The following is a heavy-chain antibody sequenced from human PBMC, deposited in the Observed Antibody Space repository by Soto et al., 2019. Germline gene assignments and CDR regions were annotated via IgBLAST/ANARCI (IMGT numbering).Heavy chain of an antibody. CDR1: GGTFNSYI. V-gene: IGHV1-69*06. Sequence: ASVKVPCKASGGTFNSYIVNWVRQAPGQGLEWMGGIMPVFGTAKYAQKFQDRVTITADKSTSTAYMELRGLKSEDTAVYYCARGLDQPPVGLYFDNWGQGTLVTVSS. D-gene: IGHD1-26*01. CDR2: IMPVFGTA. CDR3: ARGLDQPPVGLYFDN. J-gene: IGHJ4*02.